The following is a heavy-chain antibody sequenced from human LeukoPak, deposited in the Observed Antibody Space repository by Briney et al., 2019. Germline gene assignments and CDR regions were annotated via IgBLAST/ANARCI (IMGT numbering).Heavy chain of an antibody. D-gene: IGHD3-22*01. V-gene: IGHV3-23*01. J-gene: IGHJ6*02. CDR1: GFTFSRYA. Sequence: GGSLRLSCAASGFTFSRYAMTWVRQAPGKGLEWVSGISGNGDSTYSADSVKGRSTISRDNSTNTLYLQMNSLRGEDTALYHRAKSGGYAFHYYYGMDVWGQGTTVTVSS. CDR3: AKSGGYAFHYYYGMDV. CDR2: ISGNGDST.